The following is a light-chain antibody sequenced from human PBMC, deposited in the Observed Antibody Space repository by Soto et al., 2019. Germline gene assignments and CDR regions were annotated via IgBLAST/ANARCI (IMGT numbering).Light chain of an antibody. V-gene: IGLV2-14*03. CDR3: SSYTASSTXV. J-gene: IGLJ1*01. Sequence: QSVLTQPASVSGPPGQSSTISCTGTSSDIGSYNYISWYQHHPGKAPKLMIYDVTNRPSGVSNRFSASKSGNTASLTISGLQAEDEADYYCSSYTASSTXVFGTGSKVTVL. CDR2: DVT. CDR1: SSDIGSYNY.